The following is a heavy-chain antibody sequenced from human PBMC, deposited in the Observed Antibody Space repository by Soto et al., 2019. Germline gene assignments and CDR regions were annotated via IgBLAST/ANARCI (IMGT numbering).Heavy chain of an antibody. Sequence: EVQLLESGGCLVQPGGSLSLSCAASAFTFNNYAMSWVRQAPGKGLEWVSGIGGSGRTTYYADSVKGRFTISRDKSNNTLFLQMNSLRAEDTAVYYCAKSRYSDSSGDFYDYWGQGTLVTVSS. J-gene: IGHJ4*02. CDR2: IGGSGRTT. CDR1: AFTFNNYA. CDR3: AKSRYSDSSGDFYDY. D-gene: IGHD3-22*01. V-gene: IGHV3-23*01.